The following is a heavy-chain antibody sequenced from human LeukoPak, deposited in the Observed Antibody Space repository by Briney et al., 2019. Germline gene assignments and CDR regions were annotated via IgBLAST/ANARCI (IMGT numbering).Heavy chain of an antibody. CDR3: ASGYSYDSLRF. Sequence: GGSLRLSCVASGFTFSSYSGIWVRQTPGKGLECVSSICSGSTYIYSADSVRGRFTISRDNAKNSLFLQMDSLRPDDTAVYYCASGYSYDSLRFWGQGTLVTVSS. CDR1: GFTFSSYS. J-gene: IGHJ4*02. D-gene: IGHD3-22*01. V-gene: IGHV3-21*01. CDR2: ICSGSTYI.